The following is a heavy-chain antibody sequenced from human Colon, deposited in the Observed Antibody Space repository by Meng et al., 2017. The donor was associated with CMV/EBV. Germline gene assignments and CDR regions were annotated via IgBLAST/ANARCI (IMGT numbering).Heavy chain of an antibody. CDR1: GFTFSDYY. Sequence: GGSLRLSCAASGFTFSDYYMSWIRQAPGKGLEWVSYISTSGNAIFYADSVKGRFTTSRDNAKNSLYLQMNSLRAEDTAVYYCASYSSYYYGMDVWGQGTTVTVSS. CDR3: ASYSSYYYGMDV. D-gene: IGHD6-13*01. CDR2: ISTSGNAI. V-gene: IGHV3-11*04. J-gene: IGHJ6*02.